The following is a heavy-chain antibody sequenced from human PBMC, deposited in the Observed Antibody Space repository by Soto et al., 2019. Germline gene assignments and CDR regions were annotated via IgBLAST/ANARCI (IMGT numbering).Heavy chain of an antibody. CDR2: IYYSGST. V-gene: IGHV4-31*02. CDR3: ARGAGTTDWFDP. D-gene: IGHD1-1*01. J-gene: IGHJ5*02. Sequence: WIWIRQHPGKGLEWIGYIYYSGSTYYNPSLKSRVIISLDTSKNQFSLRLSSVTAADTAVYYCARGAGTTDWFDPWGQGTLVTVSS.